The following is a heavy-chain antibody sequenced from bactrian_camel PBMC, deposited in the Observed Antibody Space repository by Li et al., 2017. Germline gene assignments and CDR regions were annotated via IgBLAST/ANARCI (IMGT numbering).Heavy chain of an antibody. D-gene: IGHD2*01. V-gene: IGHV3S55*01. CDR3: AVDGPVAFCSDYPSDFRG. J-gene: IGHJ4*01. CDR2: IQDDGAK. CDR1: GYTRRSGC. Sequence: VQLVESGGGSVQAGGSLSLSCAARGYTRRSGCLAWFRQVPGKEREMVAQIQDDGAKHYDSTAEGRFTISKDAAKDTLDLRMTSLKPEDSGMNYCAVDGPVAFCSDYPSDFRGWGQGTQVTVS.